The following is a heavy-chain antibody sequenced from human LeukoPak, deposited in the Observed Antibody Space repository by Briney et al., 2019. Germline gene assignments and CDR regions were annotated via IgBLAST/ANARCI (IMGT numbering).Heavy chain of an antibody. Sequence: GASVKVSCKASGYTFTSYAISWVRQAPGQGLEWMGGIIPIFGTANYAQKFQGRVTITTDESTSTAYMELSSLRSEGTAVYYCARVGCSSTSCYPSYYYYYMDVWGKGTTVTVSS. CDR3: ARVGCSSTSCYPSYYYYYMDV. V-gene: IGHV1-69*05. CDR2: IIPIFGTA. D-gene: IGHD2-2*01. CDR1: GYTFTSYA. J-gene: IGHJ6*03.